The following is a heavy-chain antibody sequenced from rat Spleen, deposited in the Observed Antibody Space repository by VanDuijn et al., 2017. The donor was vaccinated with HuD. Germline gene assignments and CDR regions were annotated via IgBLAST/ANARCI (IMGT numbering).Heavy chain of an antibody. CDR1: GFSLTSYT. D-gene: IGHD1-7*01. CDR2: ISSGGST. V-gene: IGHV2-6*01. CDR3: ARLGGNFDY. Sequence: VQLKESGPGLVQPSQTLSLTCTVSGFSLTSYTVSWVRQPPGKGLEWIAAISSGGSTYYNSALKSRLSISRDTSKSQVFLKMNSLQTEDTAMYFCARLGGNFDYWGQGVMVTVSS. J-gene: IGHJ2*01.